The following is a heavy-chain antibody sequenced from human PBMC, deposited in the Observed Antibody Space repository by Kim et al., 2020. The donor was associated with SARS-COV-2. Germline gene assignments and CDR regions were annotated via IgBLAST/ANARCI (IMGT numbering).Heavy chain of an antibody. D-gene: IGHD5-18*01. Sequence: SETLSLTCAVYGGSFSGYYWSWIRQPPGKGLEWIGEINHSGSTNYNPSLKSRVTISVDTSKNQFSLKLSSVTAADTAVYYCARGRRYSYGYEPLFDYWGQGTLVTVSS. CDR1: GGSFSGYY. CDR3: ARGRRYSYGYEPLFDY. CDR2: INHSGST. V-gene: IGHV4-34*01. J-gene: IGHJ4*02.